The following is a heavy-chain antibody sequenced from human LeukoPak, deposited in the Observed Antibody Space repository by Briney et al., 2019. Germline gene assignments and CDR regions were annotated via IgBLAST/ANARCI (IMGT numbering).Heavy chain of an antibody. CDR2: SHYSGST. D-gene: IGHD6-13*01. CDR1: GRSISSYY. Sequence: SETMSLTCTVSGRSISSYYWSWIRQPPGKGLEWIGYSHYSGSTNYNPSLKSRVTISVDTSKNQFSLKLSSVTAADTAVYYCARDRDSSTWYWFDPWGQGTLVTVSS. J-gene: IGHJ5*02. V-gene: IGHV4-59*01. CDR3: ARDRDSSTWYWFDP.